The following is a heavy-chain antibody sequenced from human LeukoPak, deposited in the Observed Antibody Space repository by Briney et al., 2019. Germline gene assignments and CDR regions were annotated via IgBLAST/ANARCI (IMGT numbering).Heavy chain of an antibody. Sequence: GGSLRLSCAASGFTFSSYAMHWVRQAPGKGLEWVAVISYDGSNKYYADSVKGRFTISRDNAKNSLYLQMNSLSAEDTALYYCVKDSGTNYDSRGFLPHFDYWGQGTLVTVSS. J-gene: IGHJ4*02. CDR3: VKDSGTNYDSRGFLPHFDY. CDR2: ISYDGSNK. CDR1: GFTFSSYA. V-gene: IGHV3-30*04. D-gene: IGHD3-22*01.